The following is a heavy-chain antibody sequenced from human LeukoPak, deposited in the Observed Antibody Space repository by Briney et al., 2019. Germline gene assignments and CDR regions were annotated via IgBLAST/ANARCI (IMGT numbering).Heavy chain of an antibody. CDR3: ARDGGMWSGWYPWFDP. Sequence: SETLSLTCTVSGGSISSSSYYWGWIRQPPGKGLEWIGSIYYSGSTYYNPSLKSRVTISVDTSKNQFSLKLSSVTAADTAVYYCARDGGMWSGWYPWFDPWGQGTLVTVSP. CDR1: GGSISSSSYY. CDR2: IYYSGST. J-gene: IGHJ5*02. D-gene: IGHD6-19*01. V-gene: IGHV4-39*07.